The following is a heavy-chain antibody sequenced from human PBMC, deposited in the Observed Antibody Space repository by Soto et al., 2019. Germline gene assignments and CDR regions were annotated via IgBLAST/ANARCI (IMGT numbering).Heavy chain of an antibody. CDR1: GFTFSTYW. J-gene: IGHJ4*02. CDR2: INTDGGTT. V-gene: IGHV3-74*01. CDR3: VRGXKGFDY. D-gene: IGHD2-8*01. Sequence: EVQLVESGGGLVQPGGSLRLSCAASGFTFSTYWMHWVRQAPGKGLLWVSHINTDGGTTNYADSVKXXXXXXXXXXXXXXXXXXXXXXXXDTAVXXCVRGXKGFDYWGQGTLVTV.